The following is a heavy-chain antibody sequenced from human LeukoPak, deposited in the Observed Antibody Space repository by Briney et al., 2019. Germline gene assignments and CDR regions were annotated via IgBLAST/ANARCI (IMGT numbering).Heavy chain of an antibody. CDR3: ARGIKVPGAFDI. Sequence: ASVKVSCKASGYTFTSYDISWVRQATGQGLEWMGWMNPNSGNTGYAQKFQGRVTMTRNTSISTAYMELSSLRSEDTAVYYCARGIKVPGAFDIWGQGTMVTVSS. CDR2: MNPNSGNT. CDR1: GYTFTSYD. J-gene: IGHJ3*02. V-gene: IGHV1-8*01. D-gene: IGHD4/OR15-4a*01.